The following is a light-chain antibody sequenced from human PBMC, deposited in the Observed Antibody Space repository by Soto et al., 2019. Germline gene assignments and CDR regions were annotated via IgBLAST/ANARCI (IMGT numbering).Light chain of an antibody. J-gene: IGKJ1*01. CDR1: QSVSSN. V-gene: IGKV3-15*01. CDR2: GAS. Sequence: EIVMTQSPATLSVSPGERATLYCMASQSVSSNLAWYQQKPGQAPRLLIYGASTRATGIPARFSGSGSGTEFTLTIDSLQSEDFAVYYCQQYNNWPPGPFGQGTKV. CDR3: QQYNNWPPGP.